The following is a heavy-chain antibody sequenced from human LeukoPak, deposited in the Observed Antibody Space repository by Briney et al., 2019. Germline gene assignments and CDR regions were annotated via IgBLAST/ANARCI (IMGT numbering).Heavy chain of an antibody. J-gene: IGHJ1*01. V-gene: IGHV1-18*01. CDR2: ISAYNGNT. CDR1: GYTFTSYG. Sequence: ASVKVSCKASGYTFTSYGISRVRQAPGQGLEWMGWISAYNGNTNYAQKLQGRVTMTTDTSTSTAYMELRSLRSDDTAVYYCVRETNDYGDYVWFQHWGQGTLVTVSS. D-gene: IGHD4-17*01. CDR3: VRETNDYGDYVWFQH.